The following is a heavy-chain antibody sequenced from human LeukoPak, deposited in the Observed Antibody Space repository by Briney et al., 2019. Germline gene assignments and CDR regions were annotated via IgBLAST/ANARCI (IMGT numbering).Heavy chain of an antibody. J-gene: IGHJ6*02. Sequence: GGSLRLSCAASGFTFSSYWMSWVRQAPGKGLEWVANIKQDGSEKYYVDSVKGRFTISRDNAKNSLYLQMNSLRAEDTAVYYCAREDPLTTVVTGXXXXXMDVXGQGXTVTVS. V-gene: IGHV3-7*01. D-gene: IGHD4-23*01. CDR1: GFTFSSYW. CDR3: AREDPLTTVVTGXXXXXMDV. CDR2: IKQDGSEK.